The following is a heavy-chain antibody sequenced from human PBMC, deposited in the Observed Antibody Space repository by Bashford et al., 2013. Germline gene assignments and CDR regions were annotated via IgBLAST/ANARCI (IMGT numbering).Heavy chain of an antibody. D-gene: IGHD1-1*01. V-gene: IGHV1-69*13. J-gene: IGHJ4*02. CDR3: ARATYDSPLNY. CDR1: GGTFSNYA. Sequence: SVKVSCKASGGTFSNYAISWVRQAPGQGLEWMGVIIPIFGTINYAQKFQGRVTITADESTSTAYMKLTSVTAADTAVYYCARATYDSPLNYWGQGTLVTVSS. CDR2: IIPIFGTI.